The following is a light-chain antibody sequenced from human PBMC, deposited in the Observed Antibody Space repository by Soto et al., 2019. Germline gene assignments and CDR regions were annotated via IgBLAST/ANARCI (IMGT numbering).Light chain of an antibody. J-gene: IGKJ5*01. CDR3: QQRNVWPPIT. V-gene: IGKV3D-20*02. Sequence: VLTQSPGTLSLSPGDRATLSCRASESVSGIYIAWYQQKPGQSPRLVVYGASNRAAGIPDRFSGSGSGTDFTLTISRLEPEDFAVYYCQQRNVWPPITFGQGTRLEIK. CDR1: ESVSGIY. CDR2: GAS.